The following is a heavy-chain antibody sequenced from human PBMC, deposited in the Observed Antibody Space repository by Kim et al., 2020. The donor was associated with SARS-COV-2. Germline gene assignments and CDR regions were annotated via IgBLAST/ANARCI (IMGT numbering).Heavy chain of an antibody. CDR3: ARLIAARPDYYDSSGWGYYYGMDV. CDR1: GFSLSTSGMC. J-gene: IGHJ6*02. D-gene: IGHD3-22*01. Sequence: SGPTLVNPTHTLTLTCTFSGFSLSTSGMCVSWIRQPPGKALEWLALIDWDDDKYYSTSLKTRLTISKDTSKNQVVLTMTNMDPVDTATYYCARLIAARPDYYDSSGWGYYYGMDVWGQGTTVTVSS. CDR2: IDWDDDK. V-gene: IGHV2-70*01.